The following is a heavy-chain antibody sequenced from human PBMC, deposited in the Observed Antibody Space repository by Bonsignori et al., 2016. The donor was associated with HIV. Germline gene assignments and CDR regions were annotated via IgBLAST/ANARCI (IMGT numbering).Heavy chain of an antibody. CDR2: FDPEDGET. CDR3: ATFRLTIVGPYRWFDP. Sequence: WVRQAPGQGLEWMGGFDPEDGETIYAQKFQGRVTMTEDTSTDTAYMELSSLRSEDTAVYYCATFRLTIVGPYRWFDPWGQGTLVTVSS. J-gene: IGHJ5*02. V-gene: IGHV1-24*01. D-gene: IGHD1-26*01.